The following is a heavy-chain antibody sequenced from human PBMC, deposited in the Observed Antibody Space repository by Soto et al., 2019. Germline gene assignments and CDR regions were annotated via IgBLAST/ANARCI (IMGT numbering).Heavy chain of an antibody. CDR1: GFTFSSYG. CDR3: ARVNSGRNWFDP. CDR2: ISNDGQSE. D-gene: IGHD6-19*01. V-gene: IGHV3-30*03. J-gene: IGHJ5*02. Sequence: GGSLRLSXVASGFTFSSYGFHWVRQRPGKGLEWVAVISNDGQSEYYRRSVKGRFSVSREWPGNTVYLQLNSLRPADTAVYYCARVNSGRNWFDPWGQGTLVTVSS.